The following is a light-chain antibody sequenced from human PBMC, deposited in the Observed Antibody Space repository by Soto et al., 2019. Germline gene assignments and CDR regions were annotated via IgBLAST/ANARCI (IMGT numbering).Light chain of an antibody. J-gene: IGKJ1*01. CDR3: QQANSFPWT. V-gene: IGKV1-12*01. Sequence: DVQMTQSPSSVSASVEDRVTMTCRASQGINSWLAWYQQKPGKAPKLLIYAASNLQSGVPSRFSGSGSGTDFTLTISSLQPEDFATYYCQQANSFPWTFGQGTKVDIK. CDR1: QGINSW. CDR2: AAS.